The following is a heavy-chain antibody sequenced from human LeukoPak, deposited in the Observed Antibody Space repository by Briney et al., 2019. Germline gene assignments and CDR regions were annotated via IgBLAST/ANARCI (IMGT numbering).Heavy chain of an antibody. CDR1: GGSISSYY. V-gene: IGHV4-59*01. J-gene: IGHJ3*02. CDR2: IYYSGST. Sequence: SETLSLTCTVSGGSISSYYWSWIRQPPGKGLEWIGYIYYSGSTNYNPSLKSRVTISVDTSKNQFSLKLSSVTAADTAVYYCARTWGTGGDAFDIWGQGTMVTVSS. D-gene: IGHD3-10*01. CDR3: ARTWGTGGDAFDI.